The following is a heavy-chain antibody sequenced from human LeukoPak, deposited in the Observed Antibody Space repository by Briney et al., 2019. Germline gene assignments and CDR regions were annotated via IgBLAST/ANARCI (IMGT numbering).Heavy chain of an antibody. J-gene: IGHJ4*02. Sequence: GESLKISCKGSGYSFTSYWNGWVRQLPGKGLEWMGIIYPGDSDTRYSPSFQGQVTISADKSISTAYLQWSSLKASDTAMYYCARQSRRYSCVHDYWGQGTLVTVSS. D-gene: IGHD6-19*01. CDR3: ARQSRRYSCVHDY. V-gene: IGHV5-51*01. CDR2: IYPGDSDT. CDR1: GYSFTSYW.